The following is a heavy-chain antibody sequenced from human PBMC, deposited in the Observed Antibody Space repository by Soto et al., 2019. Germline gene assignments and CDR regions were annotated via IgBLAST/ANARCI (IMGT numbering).Heavy chain of an antibody. D-gene: IGHD5-18*01. CDR1: GGSISSYY. V-gene: IGHV4-59*01. CDR2: IYYSGST. Sequence: QVQLQESGPGLVKPSETLSLTCTVSGGSISSYYWSWIRQPPGKGLEWIGYIYYSGSTNYNPALNTRVTLSVDTSKNQFSLKLSSVTAADTAVYYCARTLYSYGPRFDYWGQGTLVTVSS. CDR3: ARTLYSYGPRFDY. J-gene: IGHJ4*02.